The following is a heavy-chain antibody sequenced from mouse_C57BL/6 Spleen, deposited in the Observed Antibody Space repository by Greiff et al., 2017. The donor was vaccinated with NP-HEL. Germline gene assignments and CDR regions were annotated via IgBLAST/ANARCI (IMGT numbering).Heavy chain of an antibody. V-gene: IGHV1-58*01. J-gene: IGHJ4*01. CDR1: GYTFTSYG. Sequence: EVQLQQSGAELVRPGSSVKMSCKTSGYTFTSYGINWVKQRPGQGLEWIGYIYIGNGYTDYNEKFKGKATLTLDTSSSTAYMQLSSLTSEDSAIYFCAREDDAMDYWGQGTSVTVSS. CDR2: IYIGNGYT. CDR3: AREDDAMDY.